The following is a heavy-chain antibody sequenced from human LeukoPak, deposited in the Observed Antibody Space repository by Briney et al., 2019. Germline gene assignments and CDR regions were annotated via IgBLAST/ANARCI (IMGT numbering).Heavy chain of an antibody. CDR1: GYTFTSYG. CDR3: ARDQEEYSSSAGAFDI. Sequence: ASVKASCKASGYTFTSYGISWVRQAPGQGLEWMGWISAYNGNTNYAQKLQGRVTMTTDTSTSTAYMELRSLRSEDTAVYYCARDQEEYSSSAGAFDIWGQGTMVTVSS. V-gene: IGHV1-18*01. CDR2: ISAYNGNT. D-gene: IGHD6-6*01. J-gene: IGHJ3*02.